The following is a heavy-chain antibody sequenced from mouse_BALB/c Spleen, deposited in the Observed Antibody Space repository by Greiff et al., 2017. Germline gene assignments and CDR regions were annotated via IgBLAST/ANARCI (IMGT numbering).Heavy chain of an antibody. CDR2: ISSGGSYT. Sequence: EVKLMESGGDLVKPGGSLKLSCAASGFTFSSYGMSWVRQTPDKRLEWVATISSGGSYTYYPDSVKGRFTISRDNAKNTLYLQMSSLKSEDTAMYYCARHRDYGSLAWFAYWGQGTLVTVSA. CDR3: ARHRDYGSLAWFAY. V-gene: IGHV5-6*01. D-gene: IGHD1-1*01. J-gene: IGHJ3*01. CDR1: GFTFSSYG.